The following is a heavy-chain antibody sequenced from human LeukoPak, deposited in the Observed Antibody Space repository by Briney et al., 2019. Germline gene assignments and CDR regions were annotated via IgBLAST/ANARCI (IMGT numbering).Heavy chain of an antibody. V-gene: IGHV3-72*01. CDR3: ARRGSGSYFPLDY. CDR2: TRDKANSYTT. D-gene: IGHD1-26*01. Sequence: GGSLRLSCAASGFTLSDHYMDWVRQAPGRGQEWVARTRDKANSYTTEYAASVQGRFTISRDDSKSSVYLQMDSLKTEDTAVYYCARRGSGSYFPLDYWGQGTLVTVSS. J-gene: IGHJ4*02. CDR1: GFTLSDHY.